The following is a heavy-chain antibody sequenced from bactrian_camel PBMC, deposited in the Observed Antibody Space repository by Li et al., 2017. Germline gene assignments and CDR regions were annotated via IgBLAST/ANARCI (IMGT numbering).Heavy chain of an antibody. CDR3: TTVGDSWYNAFGS. Sequence: VQLVESGGGLVQPGGSLRLSCAASGFTFSGYAMSWVRQTPGKGLEWVSHIGRGDSNEYYADSVKGRFTISRDNAKNTVYLQLNSLKTEDMGLYYCTTVGDSWYNAFGSWGQGTQVTVS. J-gene: IGHJ6*01. CDR1: GFTFSGYA. V-gene: IGHV3S40*01. D-gene: IGHD6*01. CDR2: IGRGDSNE.